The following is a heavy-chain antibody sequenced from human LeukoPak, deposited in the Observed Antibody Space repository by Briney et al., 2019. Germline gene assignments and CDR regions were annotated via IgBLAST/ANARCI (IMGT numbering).Heavy chain of an antibody. CDR2: IYYSGST. Sequence: SETLSLTCTVSGGSISSGGYYWRWLRQHPGKGLEWIGYIYYSGSTYYNPSLKSRVTISVDTSKNQFSLKLSSVTAADTAVYYCARDRNMYSSSPHYYYGMDVWGQGTTVTVSS. J-gene: IGHJ6*02. V-gene: IGHV4-31*03. D-gene: IGHD6-6*01. CDR3: ARDRNMYSSSPHYYYGMDV. CDR1: GGSISSGGYY.